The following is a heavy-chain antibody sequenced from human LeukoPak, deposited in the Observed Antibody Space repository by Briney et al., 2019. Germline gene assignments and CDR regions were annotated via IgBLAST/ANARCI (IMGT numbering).Heavy chain of an antibody. J-gene: IGHJ2*01. D-gene: IGHD5-24*01. Sequence: SETLSLTCAVYGGSFSGYYWSWIRQPPGKGLEWIGEINHSGSTNYNPSLKSRVTISVDTSKNQFSLKLSSVTAADTAVYYCARQGDGYDWYFDLWGRGTLVTVSS. CDR2: INHSGST. V-gene: IGHV4-34*01. CDR3: ARQGDGYDWYFDL. CDR1: GGSFSGYY.